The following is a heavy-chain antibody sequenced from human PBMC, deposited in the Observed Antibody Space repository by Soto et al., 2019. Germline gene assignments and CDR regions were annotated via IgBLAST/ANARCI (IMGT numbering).Heavy chain of an antibody. CDR3: ARDLVAASQFDS. J-gene: IGHJ5*01. V-gene: IGHV1-2*04. CDR2: INPNTGGT. CDR1: GGIFTACY. Sequence: AAGKVCCRGSGGIFTACYMHGGRHAPGQGLEWMGWINPNTGGTHYAQKFEGWVTMTRDTSISTAYMELRRLKSDDTAVYYCARDLVAASQFDSWG. D-gene: IGHD5-12*01.